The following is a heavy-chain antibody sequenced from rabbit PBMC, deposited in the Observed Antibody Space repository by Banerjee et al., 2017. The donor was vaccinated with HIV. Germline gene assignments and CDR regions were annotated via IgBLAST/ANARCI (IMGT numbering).Heavy chain of an antibody. Sequence: QEQLVESGGGLVQPGASLTLTCTASGFSFSSGYWICWVRQAPGKGLEWIACIDIGDGKTYYANWAEGRLTISKASSTVDLKMTSLTAADTATYFCARAYNSGWGGYFTLWGPGTLVT. D-gene: IGHD4-1*01. CDR3: ARAYNSGWGGYFTL. J-gene: IGHJ4*01. CDR1: GFSFSSGYW. CDR2: IDIGDGKT. V-gene: IGHV1S45*01.